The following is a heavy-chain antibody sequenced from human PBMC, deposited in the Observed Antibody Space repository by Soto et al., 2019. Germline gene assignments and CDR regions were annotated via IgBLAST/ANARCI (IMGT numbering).Heavy chain of an antibody. V-gene: IGHV5-51*01. CDR1: GYKFTSYW. D-gene: IGHD2-2*01. CDR2: IYPGDSDT. Sequence: GESLKISCKASGYKFTSYWIGWVRQMPGKGLEWMGIIYPGDSDTRYSPSFQGQVTISAAKSISTAYLQWSSLKASDTAMYYCARQYCTVTSCYDWYFDVWGRGTLVTVSS. CDR3: ARQYCTVTSCYDWYFDV. J-gene: IGHJ2*01.